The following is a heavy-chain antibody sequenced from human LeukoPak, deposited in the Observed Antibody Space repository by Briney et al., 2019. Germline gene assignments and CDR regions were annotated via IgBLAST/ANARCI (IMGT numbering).Heavy chain of an antibody. Sequence: PGGSLRLSCAASGFTVSSNYMSWVRQAPGKGLEWIGSIYHSGSTYYNPSLKSRVTISVDTSKNQFPLKLSSVTAADTAVYYCARVWYSSSWYHNWFDPWGQGTLVTVSS. J-gene: IGHJ5*02. D-gene: IGHD6-13*01. CDR2: IYHSGST. CDR1: GFTVSSNY. V-gene: IGHV4-38-2*01. CDR3: ARVWYSSSWYHNWFDP.